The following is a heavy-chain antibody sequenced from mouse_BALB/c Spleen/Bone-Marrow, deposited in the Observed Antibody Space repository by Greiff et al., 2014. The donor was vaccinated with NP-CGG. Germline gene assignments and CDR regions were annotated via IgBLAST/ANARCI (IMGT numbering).Heavy chain of an antibody. CDR3: ARDAYRYAMDY. CDR1: GFTFTDYY. CDR2: IRNKANGYTT. Sequence: VQLKESGGGLVQPGGSLRLSCATSGFTFTDYYMSWVRQPPGKALEWLGFIRNKANGYTTEYSASVKGRFTISRDNSQSILYLQMNTLGAEDSVTYYCARDAYRYAMDYWGQGTSVTVSS. D-gene: IGHD2-14*01. J-gene: IGHJ4*01. V-gene: IGHV7-3*02.